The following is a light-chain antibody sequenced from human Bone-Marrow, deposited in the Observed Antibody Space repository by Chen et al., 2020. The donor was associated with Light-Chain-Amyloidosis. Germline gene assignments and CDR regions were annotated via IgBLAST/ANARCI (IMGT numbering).Light chain of an antibody. Sequence: DIVMTQSPLSLPVTPGEPASISCRSSHSLLHTTGYNYLDWFLQKPGQSPQLLIYLGANRASGVPDRFSGRGSGTDFTLKISRVEAEDVGVYYCMQALQSPITFGQGTRLDIK. CDR2: LGA. J-gene: IGKJ5*01. CDR1: HSLLHTTGYNY. CDR3: MQALQSPIT. V-gene: IGKV2-28*01.